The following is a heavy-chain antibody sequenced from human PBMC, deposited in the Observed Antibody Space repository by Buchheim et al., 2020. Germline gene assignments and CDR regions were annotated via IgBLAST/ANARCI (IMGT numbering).Heavy chain of an antibody. Sequence: QVQLQESGPGLVKPSETLSLTCTVSGGSISSYYWSWIRQPPGKGLEWIGYIYYSGSTNYNPPLKSRVTISVDTSKNQFSLKLSSVTAADTAVYYCASISMGLDYWGQGTL. CDR1: GGSISSYY. CDR2: IYYSGST. CDR3: ASISMGLDY. D-gene: IGHD5-24*01. J-gene: IGHJ4*02. V-gene: IGHV4-59*08.